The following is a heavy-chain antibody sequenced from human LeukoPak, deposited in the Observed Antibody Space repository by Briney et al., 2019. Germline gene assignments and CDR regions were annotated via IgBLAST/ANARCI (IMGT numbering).Heavy chain of an antibody. D-gene: IGHD6-13*01. CDR2: IIPILGIA. Sequence: GSSVKVSCKASGGTFSSYAISWVRQAPGQGLEWMGRIIPILGIANYAQKFQGRVTITADKSTSTAYMELSSLRSEDTAVYYCARTPYSSQGVYGMDVWGQGTMVTVSS. V-gene: IGHV1-69*04. J-gene: IGHJ6*02. CDR3: ARTPYSSQGVYGMDV. CDR1: GGTFSSYA.